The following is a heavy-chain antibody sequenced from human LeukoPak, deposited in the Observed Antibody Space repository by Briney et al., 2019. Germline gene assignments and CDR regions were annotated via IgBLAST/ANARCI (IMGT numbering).Heavy chain of an antibody. D-gene: IGHD3-16*01. CDR1: RFTFSTYW. J-gene: IGHJ4*02. Sequence: SGGSLRLSCAASRFTFSTYWMHWVRQVPGKGLVWVSRINSDGTYTTYADSVEGRFTISRDNAKNTLYLQMSSLSAEDTGVCHCAREINIMGFRAFDLWGQGSLVTVSS. CDR3: AREINIMGFRAFDL. V-gene: IGHV3-74*01. CDR2: INSDGTYT.